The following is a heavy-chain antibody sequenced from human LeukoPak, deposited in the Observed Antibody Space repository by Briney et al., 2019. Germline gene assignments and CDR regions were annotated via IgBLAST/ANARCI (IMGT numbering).Heavy chain of an antibody. CDR1: GGSFSGYY. Sequence: SETLSLTCAVYGGSFSGYYWSWIRRPPGKGLEWIGEINHSGSTNYNPSLKSRITISVDTSKNQFSLKLSSVTAADTAVYYCASRTPYDSSGNYFDYWGQGTLLTVSS. J-gene: IGHJ4*02. CDR2: INHSGST. CDR3: ASRTPYDSSGNYFDY. V-gene: IGHV4-34*01. D-gene: IGHD3-22*01.